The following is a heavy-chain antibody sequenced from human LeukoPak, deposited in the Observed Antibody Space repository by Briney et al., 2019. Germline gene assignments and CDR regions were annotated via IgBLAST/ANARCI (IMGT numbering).Heavy chain of an antibody. Sequence: SETLSLTCTVSGGSISSYYWSWIRQPPGKGLEWIGYIYYSGSTNYNPSLKSRVTISVDTSKNQFSLKLSSVTAADTAVYYCARIGYCSSTSCYTNFDYWGQGTLVTVSS. CDR1: GGSISSYY. V-gene: IGHV4-59*08. J-gene: IGHJ4*02. D-gene: IGHD2-2*02. CDR3: ARIGYCSSTSCYTNFDY. CDR2: IYYSGST.